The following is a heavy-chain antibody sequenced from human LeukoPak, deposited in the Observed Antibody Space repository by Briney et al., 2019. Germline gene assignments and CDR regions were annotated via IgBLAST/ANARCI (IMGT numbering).Heavy chain of an antibody. CDR3: ARGERGYSY. CDR2: IYSSGST. J-gene: IGHJ4*02. Sequence: EPSETLCLACTVSGVSISSYYWNWIRQPAGKGLEWIGRIYSSGSTNYNPSLKSRVTMSADTSKNQFSLKLSSVTAADTAIYYCARGERGYSYWGQGTLVTVSS. V-gene: IGHV4-4*07. CDR1: GVSISSYY. D-gene: IGHD5-18*01.